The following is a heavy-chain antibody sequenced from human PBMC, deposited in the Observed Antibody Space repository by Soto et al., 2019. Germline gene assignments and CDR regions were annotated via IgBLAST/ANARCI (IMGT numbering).Heavy chain of an antibody. V-gene: IGHV1-2*04. CDR3: ARGDSTDCSNGVCSFFYNHDMDV. Sequence: ASVKVSCKASGYSFTDYHVHWVRQAPGQGLEWLGRINPKSGGTSTAQKFQGWVTMTTDTSISTASMELTRLTSDDTAIYYCARGDSTDCSNGVCSFFYNHDMDVWGQGTTVTVSS. CDR2: INPKSGGT. J-gene: IGHJ6*02. D-gene: IGHD2-8*01. CDR1: GYSFTDYH.